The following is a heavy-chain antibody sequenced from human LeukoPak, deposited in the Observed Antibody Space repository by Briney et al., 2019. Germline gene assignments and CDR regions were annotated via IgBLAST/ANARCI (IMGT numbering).Heavy chain of an antibody. CDR1: GGSFSGYY. CDR2: INHSGST. D-gene: IGHD3-22*01. Sequence: SETLSLTCAVYGGSFSGYYWSWIRQPPGKGLEWIGEINHSGSTNYNPSLKSRVTISVDTSKNQFSLKLSSVTAADTAVYYCARPHYYYDGFDYWGQGTLVTVSS. J-gene: IGHJ4*02. CDR3: ARPHYYYDGFDY. V-gene: IGHV4-34*01.